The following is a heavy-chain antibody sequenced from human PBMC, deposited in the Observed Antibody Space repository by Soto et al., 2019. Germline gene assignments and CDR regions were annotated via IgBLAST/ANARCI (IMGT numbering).Heavy chain of an antibody. CDR2: SSGSGGST. Sequence: GGSLRLSCAASGFTFSSYAMSWVRQAPGKGLERVSASSGSGGSTYYADSVKGRFTISRDNSKNTLYLQMNSLRAEDTAVYYCAKVPGSIVATIGGGYFDYWGQGTLVTVSS. V-gene: IGHV3-23*01. CDR1: GFTFSSYA. D-gene: IGHD5-12*01. CDR3: AKVPGSIVATIGGGYFDY. J-gene: IGHJ4*02.